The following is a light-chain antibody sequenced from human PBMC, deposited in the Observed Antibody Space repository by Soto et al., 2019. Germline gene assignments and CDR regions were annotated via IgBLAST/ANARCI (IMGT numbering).Light chain of an antibody. CDR1: QSFRGL. V-gene: IGKV3-11*01. CDR2: DAY. J-gene: IGKJ5*01. CDR3: QQRHMWTIT. Sequence: EVVLTQSPVTLSLSPGERATLSCRASQSFRGLLAWYQQKPGQAPRLLIYDAYNRATGIPPRFSGSGSGTDFNLTISSLETEDSAVYYCQQRHMWTITFGQGTRVEIK.